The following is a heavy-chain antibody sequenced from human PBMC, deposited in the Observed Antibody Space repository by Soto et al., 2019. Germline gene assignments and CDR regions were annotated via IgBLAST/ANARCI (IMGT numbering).Heavy chain of an antibody. Sequence: EVQLVESGGGLVKPGGSLSLACAASGFTFSNYGMNCVRQAPGKGLEWVSSISSSSSNIYYGDSVQGRFTISRDNAKSSLYLQMNSLRAEDSAMYYCARELDGTSQIDNWGEGSLVTVSS. CDR3: ARELDGTSQIDN. D-gene: IGHD2-2*01. V-gene: IGHV3-21*01. CDR2: ISSSSSNI. CDR1: GFTFSNYG. J-gene: IGHJ4*02.